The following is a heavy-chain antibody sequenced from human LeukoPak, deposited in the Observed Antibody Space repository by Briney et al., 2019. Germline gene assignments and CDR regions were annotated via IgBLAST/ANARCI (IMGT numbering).Heavy chain of an antibody. J-gene: IGHJ3*01. CDR3: ARGLRMEWLGDAFDV. D-gene: IGHD6-19*01. CDR2: IIPIFGTA. V-gene: IGHV1-69*01. Sequence: SVKVSCKASGGTFSSYAISWVRQAPGQGLEWMGGIIPIFGTANYAQKFQGRVTITADESTSTAYMELSSLRSEDTAVYYCARGLRMEWLGDAFDVWGQGTMVTVSS. CDR1: GGTFSSYA.